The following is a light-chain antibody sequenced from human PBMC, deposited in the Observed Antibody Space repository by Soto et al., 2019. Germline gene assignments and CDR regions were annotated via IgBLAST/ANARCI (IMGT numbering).Light chain of an antibody. CDR1: QGVSRF. V-gene: IGKV3D-11*01. Sequence: IVLTQSPATLSLSPGEKAALSCRASQGVSRFLAWYQQEPGQAPRLLIYDASNRATGIPARFSGSGSGTDFTLAISSLGPEDFAVYHCQQRSSWPLTFGGGTKV. J-gene: IGKJ4*01. CDR2: DAS. CDR3: QQRSSWPLT.